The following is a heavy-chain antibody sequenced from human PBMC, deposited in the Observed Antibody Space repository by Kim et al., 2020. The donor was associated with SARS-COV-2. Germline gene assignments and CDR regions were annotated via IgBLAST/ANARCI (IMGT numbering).Heavy chain of an antibody. J-gene: IGHJ4*02. Sequence: SETLSLTCTVSGGSISSYYWSWIRQPPGKGLEWIGYIYYSGSTNYNPSLKSRVTISVDTSKNQFSLKLSSVTAADTAVYYCARFGPYYYGSGANYFDYWGQGTLVTVSS. D-gene: IGHD3-10*01. CDR3: ARFGPYYYGSGANYFDY. CDR2: IYYSGST. V-gene: IGHV4-59*01. CDR1: GGSISSYY.